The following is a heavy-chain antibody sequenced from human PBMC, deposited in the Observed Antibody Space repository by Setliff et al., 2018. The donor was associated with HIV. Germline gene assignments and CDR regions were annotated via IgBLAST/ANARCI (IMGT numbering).Heavy chain of an antibody. D-gene: IGHD5-12*01. CDR2: IIPMFGTT. CDR3: ARVGDMATIGYSYYYMDV. J-gene: IGHJ6*03. CDR1: GVTFRRFA. V-gene: IGHV1-69*13. Sequence: SVKVSCKASGVTFRRFALSWVRQAPGQGLEWMGGIIPMFGTTNYAQKFQGIVTITADESTSTVYMELTSLRFEDTAVYYCARVGDMATIGYSYYYMDVCGKGTTVTVSS.